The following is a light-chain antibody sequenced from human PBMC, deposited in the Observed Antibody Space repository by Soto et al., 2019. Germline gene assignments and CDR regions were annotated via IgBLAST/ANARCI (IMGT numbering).Light chain of an antibody. J-gene: IGKJ4*01. CDR3: QQRSNWPPLT. CDR1: QSVGSN. Sequence: EIVLTQSPATLSLSPGERATLSCRASQSVGSNLAWYQQKPGLAPRLLIYDASNRATGIPARFSGSGSGTDFTLTISSIDPEDFALYYCQQRSNWPPLTFGGGTKVEIK. V-gene: IGKV3-11*01. CDR2: DAS.